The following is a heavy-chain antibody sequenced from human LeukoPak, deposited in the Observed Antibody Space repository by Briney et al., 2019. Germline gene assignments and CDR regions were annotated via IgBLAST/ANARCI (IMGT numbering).Heavy chain of an antibody. CDR2: IIPIFGTA. Sequence: SVKVSRKASGGTFSSYAISWVRQAPEQGLEWMGRIIPIFGTANYAQKFQGRVTITADKSTSTAYMELSSLRSEDTAVYYCAREGSGWYVPSYMDVWGKGTTVTVSS. CDR1: GGTFSSYA. CDR3: AREGSGWYVPSYMDV. J-gene: IGHJ6*03. D-gene: IGHD6-19*01. V-gene: IGHV1-69*06.